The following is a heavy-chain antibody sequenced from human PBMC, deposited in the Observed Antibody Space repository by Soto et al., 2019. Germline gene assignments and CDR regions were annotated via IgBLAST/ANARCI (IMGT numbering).Heavy chain of an antibody. D-gene: IGHD3-10*01. Sequence: SQTLSLTCAISGDSVSSNSAAWNWIRQSPSRGLEWLGRTYYRSKWYNDYAVSVKSRITINPDTSKNQFSLQLNSVTPEDTAVYYCASGYYYGSGSYGHYGMDVWGQGTTVTVSS. CDR2: TYYRSKWYN. CDR1: GDSVSSNSAA. J-gene: IGHJ6*02. CDR3: ASGYYYGSGSYGHYGMDV. V-gene: IGHV6-1*01.